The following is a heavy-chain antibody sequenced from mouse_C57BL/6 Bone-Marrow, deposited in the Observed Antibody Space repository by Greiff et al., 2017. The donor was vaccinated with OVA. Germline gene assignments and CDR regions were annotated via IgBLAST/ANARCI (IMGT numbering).Heavy chain of an antibody. J-gene: IGHJ2*01. D-gene: IGHD2-10*02. V-gene: IGHV1-61*01. CDR1: GYTFTSYW. CDR3: ARSGSIYYFDY. Sequence: QVQLQQPGAELVRPGSSVKLSCKASGYTFTSYWMDWVKQRPGQGLEWIGNIYPSDSETHYNQKFKDKATLTVDKSSSTAYMQLSSLTSEDSAVYYCARSGSIYYFDYWGQGTTLTVSS. CDR2: IYPSDSET.